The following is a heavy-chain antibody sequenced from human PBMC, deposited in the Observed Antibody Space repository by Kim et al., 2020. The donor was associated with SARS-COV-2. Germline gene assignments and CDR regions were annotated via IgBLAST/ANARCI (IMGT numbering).Heavy chain of an antibody. J-gene: IGHJ3*02. Sequence: VKGRFTIPRENAKNSLYLQMNSLGAEDTAVYYCASGTHIVVVPGAPGAFDIWGQGTMVTVSS. V-gene: IGHV3-11*04. CDR3: ASGTHIVVVPGAPGAFDI. D-gene: IGHD2-2*01.